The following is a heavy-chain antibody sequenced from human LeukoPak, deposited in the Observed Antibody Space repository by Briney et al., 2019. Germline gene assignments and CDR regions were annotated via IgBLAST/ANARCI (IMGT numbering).Heavy chain of an antibody. V-gene: IGHV4-59*01. Sequence: PSETLSLTCTVSGGSISSYYWSWIRQPPGKGLEWIGYIYYSGSTNYNPSLKGRVTTSVDTSKNQFSLKLSSVTAADTAVYYCAIIAAAGDFDYWGQGTLVTVSS. D-gene: IGHD6-13*01. CDR1: GGSISSYY. J-gene: IGHJ4*02. CDR2: IYYSGST. CDR3: AIIAAAGDFDY.